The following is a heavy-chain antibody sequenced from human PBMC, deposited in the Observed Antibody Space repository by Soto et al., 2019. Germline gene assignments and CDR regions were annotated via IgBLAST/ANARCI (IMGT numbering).Heavy chain of an antibody. V-gene: IGHV1-69*13. CDR3: ARGPDRSGFYLFDY. CDR1: GGTFSNHA. D-gene: IGHD3-22*01. CDR2: IIPLSGTT. J-gene: IGHJ4*02. Sequence: SVKVSCKASGGTFSNHAISWVRQAPGQGPEWMGGIIPLSGTTNYVQKFQGRVTITADESMTTAYMELSSLRYEDTAVYYCARGPDRSGFYLFDYWGQGTLVTVSA.